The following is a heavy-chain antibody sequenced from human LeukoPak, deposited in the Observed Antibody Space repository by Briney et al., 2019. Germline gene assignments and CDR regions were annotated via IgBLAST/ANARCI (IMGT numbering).Heavy chain of an antibody. D-gene: IGHD3-16*01. J-gene: IGHJ3*02. Sequence: GGSLRLSCAASGFTFSSYAMHWVRQAPVKGLEWVAVISYDGSNKYYADSVKGRFTISRGNSKNTLYLQMNSLRAEDTAVYYCARDGGLTPDAFDIWGQGTMVTVSS. CDR3: ARDGGLTPDAFDI. CDR1: GFTFSSYA. CDR2: ISYDGSNK. V-gene: IGHV3-30-3*01.